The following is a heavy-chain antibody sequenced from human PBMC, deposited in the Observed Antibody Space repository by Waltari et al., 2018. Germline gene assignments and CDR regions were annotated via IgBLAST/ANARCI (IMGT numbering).Heavy chain of an antibody. D-gene: IGHD3-10*01. J-gene: IGHJ4*02. Sequence: EVQLVESGGGLVQPGGSLRLSCAASGFTFNTYWMKWIRQAPGKGLEWVVNINPDGSQKFYVDSVKGRCTGSRDNAQNSLYLQMNNLRAEDTAVYYCTTLARGESGDYWGQGTLVTVSS. CDR1: GFTFNTYW. V-gene: IGHV3-7*01. CDR3: TTLARGESGDY. CDR2: INPDGSQK.